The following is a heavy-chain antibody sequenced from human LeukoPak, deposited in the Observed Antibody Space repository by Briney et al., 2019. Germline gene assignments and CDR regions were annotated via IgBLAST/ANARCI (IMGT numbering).Heavy chain of an antibody. CDR1: GFTFSSYW. D-gene: IGHD2-8*02. CDR2: IKQDGSEK. CDR3: ARDPEPFTGYYYYMDV. J-gene: IGHJ6*03. Sequence: PGGSLRLSCAASGFTFSSYWMSWVRQAPGKGLEWVANIKQDGSEKYYVDSVKGRFTISRDNAKNSLYLQMNSLRAEDTAVYYCARDPEPFTGYYYYMDVWGKGTTVTVSS. V-gene: IGHV3-7*01.